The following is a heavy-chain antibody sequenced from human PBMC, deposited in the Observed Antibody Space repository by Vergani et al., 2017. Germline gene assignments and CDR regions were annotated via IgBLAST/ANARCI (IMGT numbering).Heavy chain of an antibody. J-gene: IGHJ4*02. V-gene: IGHV2-70*04. CDR1: GFSLSTSGMR. CDR3: ARSHGASGTYFDY. Sequence: QVTLKESGPALVKPTQTLTLTCTFSGFSLSTSGMRVSWIRQPPGKALEWLARIDWDDDKLYRTSLKTRLTISKDTSKNQVGLIMPNMDPVDTATYSCARSHGASGTYFDYWGQGTLVTVSS. CDR2: IDWDDDK. D-gene: IGHD1-26*01.